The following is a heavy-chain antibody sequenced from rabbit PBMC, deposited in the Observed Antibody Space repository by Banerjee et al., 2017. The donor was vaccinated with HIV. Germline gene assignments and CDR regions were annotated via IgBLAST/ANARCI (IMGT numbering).Heavy chain of an antibody. Sequence: QEQLEESGGGLVKPEGSLTLTCKASGFSFSDRDVMCWVRQAPGKGLEWIACINTATGKAVYASWAKGRFTISKTSTTVTLQMTSLTAADTATYFCARDSGDWCFDVWGPGTLVTVS. D-gene: IGHD1-1*01. CDR1: GFSFSDRDV. J-gene: IGHJ2*01. V-gene: IGHV1S45*01. CDR3: ARDSGDWCFDV. CDR2: INTATGKA.